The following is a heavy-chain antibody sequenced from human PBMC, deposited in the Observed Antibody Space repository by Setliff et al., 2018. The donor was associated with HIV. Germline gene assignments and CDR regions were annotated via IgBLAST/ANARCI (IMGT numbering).Heavy chain of an antibody. Sequence: GASVKVSCKASGYTFTSYGISWVRQAPGQGLEWMGWISAYNGNTNYAQKLQGRVTMTTDTSTTTAYMERRSLRSDDTAMYFCARKGQQLPIDYWGQGTLVTVSS. CDR1: GYTFTSYG. J-gene: IGHJ4*02. V-gene: IGHV1-18*01. CDR3: ARKGQQLPIDY. D-gene: IGHD6-13*01. CDR2: ISAYNGNT.